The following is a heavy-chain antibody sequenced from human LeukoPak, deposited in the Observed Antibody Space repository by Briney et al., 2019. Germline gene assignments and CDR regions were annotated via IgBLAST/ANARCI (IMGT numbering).Heavy chain of an antibody. CDR1: GFTFSDYY. CDR3: ARDPIAAAGTGSWFDP. CDR2: ISSSSSYT. D-gene: IGHD6-13*01. J-gene: IGHJ5*02. V-gene: IGHV3-11*05. Sequence: GGSLRLSCAASGFTFSDYYMSWIRQAPGKGLEWVSYISSSSSYTNYADSVKGRFTISRDNAKNSLYLQMNSLRAEETAVYYCARDPIAAAGTGSWFDPWGQGTLVTVSS.